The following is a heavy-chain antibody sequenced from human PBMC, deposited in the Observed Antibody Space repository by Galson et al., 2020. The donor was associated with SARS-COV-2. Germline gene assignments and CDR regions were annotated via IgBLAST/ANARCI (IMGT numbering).Heavy chain of an antibody. CDR1: GGSFSGYY. Sequence: SQTLSLTCAVYGGSFSGYYWSWIRQPPGKGLEWIGEINHSGSTNYNPSLKSRVTISVDTSKNQFSLKLSSVTAADTAVYYCTNLVEYSSSGYWGQGTLVTVSS. V-gene: IGHV4-34*01. CDR3: TNLVEYSSSGY. CDR2: INHSGST. D-gene: IGHD6-6*01. J-gene: IGHJ4*02.